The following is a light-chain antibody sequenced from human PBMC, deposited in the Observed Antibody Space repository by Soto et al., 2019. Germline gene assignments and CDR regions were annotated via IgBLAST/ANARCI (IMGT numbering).Light chain of an antibody. CDR1: QSLSSTY. CDR2: GAS. CDR3: QQYGSSPLT. Sequence: EIVSTQSPGTLSLSPEERATLSCRASQSLSSTYLAWYQQKPGQAPRLLIYGASNRATDIPDRFSGSGSGTDFTLTINRLEPEDFAVYYCQQYGSSPLTFGQGTKVDIK. V-gene: IGKV3-20*01. J-gene: IGKJ1*01.